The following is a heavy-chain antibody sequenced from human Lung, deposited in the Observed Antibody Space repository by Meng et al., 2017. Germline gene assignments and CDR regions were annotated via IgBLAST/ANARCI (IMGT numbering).Heavy chain of an antibody. CDR3: ARGPTTMAHDFDY. Sequence: QGQLQPWGAGLVKPSETLSLTWVVSGGSFSDYYWSWIRQPPGKGLEWIGEINHSGSTNYNPSLESRATISVDTSQNNLSLKLSSVTAADSAVYYCARGPTTMAHDFDYWGQGTLVTVSS. CDR1: GGSFSDYY. V-gene: IGHV4-34*01. D-gene: IGHD4-11*01. CDR2: INHSGST. J-gene: IGHJ4*02.